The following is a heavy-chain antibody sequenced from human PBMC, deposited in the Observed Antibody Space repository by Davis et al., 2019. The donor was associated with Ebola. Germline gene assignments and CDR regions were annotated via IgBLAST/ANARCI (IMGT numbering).Heavy chain of an antibody. CDR2: INPHNGNT. J-gene: IGHJ4*02. CDR1: GYTFTSYG. V-gene: IGHV1-18*04. CDR3: ARAQFPTTSDH. Sequence: AASVKVSCKASGYTFTSYGITWVRQAPGQGLEWMGWINPHNGNTNYAQNVPGRVTMTTDTSTSTAYMEVGSLRSDDTAVYYCARAQFPTTSDHWGKGTLVTVSS. D-gene: IGHD1-1*01.